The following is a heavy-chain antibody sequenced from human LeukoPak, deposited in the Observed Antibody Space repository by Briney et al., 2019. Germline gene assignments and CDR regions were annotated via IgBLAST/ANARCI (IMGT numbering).Heavy chain of an antibody. D-gene: IGHD6-13*01. V-gene: IGHV4-39*07. CDR2: IYYSGST. CDR1: GGSISSSSYY. CDR3: ARGDRQQLVNY. Sequence: PSETLSLTCTVSGGSISSSSYYWGWIRQPPGKGLEWIGSIYYSGSTYYNPSLKSRVTISVDTSKNQFSLKLSSVTAADTAVYYCARGDRQQLVNYWGQGTLVTVSS. J-gene: IGHJ4*02.